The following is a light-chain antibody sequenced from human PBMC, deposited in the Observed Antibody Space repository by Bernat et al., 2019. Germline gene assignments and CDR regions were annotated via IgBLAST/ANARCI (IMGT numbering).Light chain of an antibody. CDR1: SSDVGGYKY. J-gene: IGLJ1*01. V-gene: IGLV2-11*01. CDR2: DVS. CDR3: CSYAGSYTYV. Sequence: QSALTQPRSVSGSPGQSVTISCTGTSSDVGGYKYVPWYQQHPGKAPKLMIYDVSKRPSGVPDRFSGSKSGNTASLTSSGLQAEDEADYYCCSYAGSYTYVFATGTKVTVL.